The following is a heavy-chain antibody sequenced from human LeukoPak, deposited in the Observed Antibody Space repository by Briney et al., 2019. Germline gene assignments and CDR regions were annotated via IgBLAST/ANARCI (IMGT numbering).Heavy chain of an antibody. V-gene: IGHV4-59*08. D-gene: IGHD2-15*01. Sequence: SETLSLTCTVSGGSISSYYWSWIRQPPGKGLEWIGYIYYTGNTNYNPSLKSRVTISIDTSKNQISLKLGSVTAADTAVYYCARHCSGDNCYFYGMDVWGQGTTVTVSS. CDR2: IYYTGNT. CDR1: GGSISSYY. J-gene: IGHJ6*02. CDR3: ARHCSGDNCYFYGMDV.